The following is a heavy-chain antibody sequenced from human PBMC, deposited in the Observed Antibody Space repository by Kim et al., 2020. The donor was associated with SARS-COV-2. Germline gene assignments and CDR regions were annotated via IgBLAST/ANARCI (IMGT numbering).Heavy chain of an antibody. J-gene: IGHJ4*02. CDR1: GGSISSSSYY. V-gene: IGHV4-39*01. D-gene: IGHD2-2*02. Sequence: SETLSLTCTVSGGSISSSSYYWGWIRQPPGKGLEWIGSIYYSGSTYYNPSLKSRVTISVDTSKNQFSLKLSSVTAADTAVYYCARVPYCSSTSCYIWNPYSLPYYFDYWGQGTLVTVSS. CDR2: IYYSGST. CDR3: ARVPYCSSTSCYIWNPYSLPYYFDY.